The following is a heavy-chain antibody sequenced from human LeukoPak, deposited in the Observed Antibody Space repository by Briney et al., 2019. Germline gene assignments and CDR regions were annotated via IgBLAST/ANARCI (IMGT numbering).Heavy chain of an antibody. CDR3: AREMATVWFDY. Sequence: PSETLSLTCPDYVGSFSGYYWSWIRQPPGKGLEWIGEINHSGSTNYNPSLKSRVTISVDTSKNQFSLKLSSVTAADTAVYYCAREMATVWFDYWGQGTLVTVSS. CDR2: INHSGST. V-gene: IGHV4-34*01. D-gene: IGHD5-24*01. CDR1: VGSFSGYY. J-gene: IGHJ4*02.